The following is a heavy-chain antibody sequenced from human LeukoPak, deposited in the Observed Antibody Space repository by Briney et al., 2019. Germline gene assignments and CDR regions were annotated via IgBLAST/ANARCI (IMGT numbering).Heavy chain of an antibody. J-gene: IGHJ4*02. CDR1: GFTFSSYA. D-gene: IGHD7-27*01. CDR2: ISGSGGST. CDR3: ATIGDRRTGELYRIDY. V-gene: IGHV3-23*01. Sequence: GGSLRLSCAASGFTFSSYAMSWVRQAPGKGLEWVSAISGSGGSTYYADSVKGRFTISRDNSKNTLYLQMNSLRAEDAAVYYCATIGDRRTGELYRIDYWGQGTLVTVSS.